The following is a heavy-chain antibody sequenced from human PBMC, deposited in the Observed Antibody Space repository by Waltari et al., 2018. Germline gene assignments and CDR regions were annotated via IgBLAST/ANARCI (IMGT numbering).Heavy chain of an antibody. CDR1: GGYISTFY. D-gene: IGHD2-21*02. V-gene: IGHV4-4*07. CDR2: IYASGTT. CDR3: AREDPGDSHLRYFDV. J-gene: IGHJ2*01. Sequence: QVQLQESGPGLVKPSETLSLTCSVSGGYISTFYWNWIRQPAGKGLEWIGRIYASGTTNYSPSLNSRVTMSVDTSQNPFSLKLRHVPASDTAVYYCAREDPGDSHLRYFDVWGPGIPVTVSS.